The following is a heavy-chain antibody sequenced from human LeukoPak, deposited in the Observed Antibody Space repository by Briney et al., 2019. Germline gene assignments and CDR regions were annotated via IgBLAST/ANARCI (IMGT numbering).Heavy chain of an antibody. CDR2: INHSGST. D-gene: IGHD3-22*01. V-gene: IGHV4-34*01. J-gene: IGHJ4*02. CDR3: VTYYFDSSGPKKNN. CDR1: GGSFSGYY. Sequence: SETLSLTCAVYGGSFSGYYWSWIRQPPGKGLEWIGEINHSGSTNYNPSFKSRVTISVDTSKNQFSLKLSSVTAADTAVYYCVTYYFDSSGPKKNNWGQGTLVTVSS.